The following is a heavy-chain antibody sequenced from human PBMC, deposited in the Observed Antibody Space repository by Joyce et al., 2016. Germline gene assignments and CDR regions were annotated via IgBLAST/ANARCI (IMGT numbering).Heavy chain of an antibody. D-gene: IGHD6-13*01. J-gene: IGHJ6*02. Sequence: QVQLQQWGAGLLKPSETLSLTCAVYGGSFSGYYWTFIRQPPGKGLEWIGEINGGEITNYKPSLKSLVTKLLDTSKNQFSLKLTSVTAADTAVYYCARGRGYTTSVRRRGMDVWGQGTTVTVSS. CDR3: ARGRGYTTSVRRRGMDV. CDR2: INGGEIT. V-gene: IGHV4-34*01. CDR1: GGSFSGYY.